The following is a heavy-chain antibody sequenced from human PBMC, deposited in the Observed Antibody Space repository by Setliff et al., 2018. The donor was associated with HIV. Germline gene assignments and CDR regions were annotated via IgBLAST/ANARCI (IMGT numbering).Heavy chain of an antibody. V-gene: IGHV4-38-2*01. CDR2: MYHTGST. D-gene: IGHD2-2*01. CDR3: ARTHRYCGGNSCSKVSFDS. Sequence: SETLSLTCAVSGYSISSGCYWGWIRQPPGKGLEWIGSMYHTGSTYYSPSLNSRFTMSVDTSKNQFSLKLPSVTAADTAVYYCARTHRYCGGNSCSKVSFDSWGQGALVTVSS. J-gene: IGHJ4*02. CDR1: GYSISSGCY.